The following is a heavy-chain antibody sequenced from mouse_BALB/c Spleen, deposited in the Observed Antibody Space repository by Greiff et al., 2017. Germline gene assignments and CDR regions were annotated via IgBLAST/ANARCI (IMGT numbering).Heavy chain of an antibody. CDR2: IWAGGST. CDR3: AREGYGTSWYFDV. D-gene: IGHD1-1*01. CDR1: GFSLTSYG. V-gene: IGHV2-9*02. Sequence: VQLVESGPGLVAPSQSLSITCTVSGFSLTSYGVHWVRQPPGKGLEWLGVIWAGGSTNYNSALMSRLSISKDNSKSQVFLKMNSLQTDDTAMYYCAREGYGTSWYFDVWGAGTTVTVSS. J-gene: IGHJ1*01.